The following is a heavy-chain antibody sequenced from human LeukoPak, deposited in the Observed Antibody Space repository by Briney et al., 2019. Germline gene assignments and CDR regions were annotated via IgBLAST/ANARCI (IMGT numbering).Heavy chain of an antibody. V-gene: IGHV3-7*01. CDR1: GFTFIHYW. Sequence: AGGSLRFSCAASGFTFIHYWRSWVRKAPGKGLDWVANIKEDGSVKYYADSVKGRFTISRDNAKNLLYLQMNSLSAEDTAVYCCARIGYSSSSFDYWGQGTLVTVSS. J-gene: IGHJ4*02. D-gene: IGHD6-6*01. CDR2: IKEDGSVK. CDR3: ARIGYSSSSFDY.